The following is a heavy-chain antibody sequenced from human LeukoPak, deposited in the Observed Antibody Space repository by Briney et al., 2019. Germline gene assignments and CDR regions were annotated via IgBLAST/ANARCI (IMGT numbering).Heavy chain of an antibody. CDR1: GFTFSSYW. D-gene: IGHD3-3*01. J-gene: IGHJ3*02. CDR3: ARGFTIFGVVNDGFDI. Sequence: GGSLRLSCAASGFTFSSYWMNWVRQAPGKGLVWVSRIDIDGSSTTYADTVKGRFTISRDNAKNTLYLQMNSLRAEDTAVYYCARGFTIFGVVNDGFDIWGQGTKVTVSS. CDR2: IDIDGSST. V-gene: IGHV3-74*01.